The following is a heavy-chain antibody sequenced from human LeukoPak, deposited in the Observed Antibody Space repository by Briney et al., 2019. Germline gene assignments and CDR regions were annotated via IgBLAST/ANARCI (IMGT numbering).Heavy chain of an antibody. J-gene: IGHJ6*02. CDR2: INTNTGNP. V-gene: IGHV7-4-1*02. Sequence: GASVKVSCKASGYTFTSYAMNWVRQAPGQGLEWMGWINTNTGNPTYAQGFTGRFVFSLDTSVSTAYLQISSLKAEDTAVYYCARHDYGDYASLFYYYYYGMDAWGQGTTVTVSS. CDR3: ARHDYGDYASLFYYYYYGMDA. D-gene: IGHD4-17*01. CDR1: GYTFTSYA.